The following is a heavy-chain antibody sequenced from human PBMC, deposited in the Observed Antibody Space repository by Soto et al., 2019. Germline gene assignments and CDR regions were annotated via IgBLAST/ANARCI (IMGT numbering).Heavy chain of an antibody. V-gene: IGHV3-9*01. CDR3: AKGSIGMDV. CDR1: GFTFDDYA. CDR2: ISWNSGSI. J-gene: IGHJ6*02. Sequence: PGGSLRLSCAASGFTFDDYAMHWVRRAPGKGLEWVSGISWNSGSIGYADSVKGRFTISRDNAKNSLYLQMNSLRAEDTALYYCAKGSIGMDVWGQGTAVTVSS. D-gene: IGHD6-13*01.